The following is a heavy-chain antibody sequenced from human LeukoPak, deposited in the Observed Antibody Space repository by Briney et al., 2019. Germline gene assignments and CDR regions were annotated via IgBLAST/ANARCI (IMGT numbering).Heavy chain of an antibody. CDR3: AREVTVEMATIRSFWFDY. J-gene: IGHJ4*02. D-gene: IGHD5-24*01. CDR2: IYYSGST. V-gene: IGHV4-30-4*01. CDR1: GGSISSGDYY. Sequence: SETLSLTCTVSGGSISSGDYYWNWIRQPPGKGLEWIGYIYYSGSTYYNPSLKSRVTISVDTSKNQFSLKLSSVTAADTAVYYCAREVTVEMATIRSFWFDYWGQGTLVTVSS.